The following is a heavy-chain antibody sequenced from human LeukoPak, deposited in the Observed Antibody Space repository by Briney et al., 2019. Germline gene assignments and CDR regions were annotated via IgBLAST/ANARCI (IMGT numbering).Heavy chain of an antibody. V-gene: IGHV3-23*01. Sequence: SGGSLRLSCAASGFSFSSYAMSWVRQAPGKGLEWVSAISGSAGSTYSADSVKGRLTISRDNSKNTLYLQMNSLRAEDAAVYYCARGGGYDGLYFDYWGQGTLVTVPS. CDR2: ISGSAGST. CDR1: GFSFSSYA. D-gene: IGHD6-19*01. J-gene: IGHJ4*02. CDR3: ARGGGYDGLYFDY.